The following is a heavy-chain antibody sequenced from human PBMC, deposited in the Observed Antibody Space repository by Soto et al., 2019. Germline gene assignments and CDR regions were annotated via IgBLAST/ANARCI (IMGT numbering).Heavy chain of an antibody. Sequence: GGSLRLSCAASGFTFSDYAMHWVRQAPGKGLEWVSYITSTNSYTDYADSVKGRFTISRDNAKNSLYLQMNSLRAEDTAVYYCARGIYSGWYRADAFAVWGQGTMVTVSS. CDR2: ITSTNSYT. CDR3: ARGIYSGWYRADAFAV. CDR1: GFTFSDYA. V-gene: IGHV3-11*05. J-gene: IGHJ3*01. D-gene: IGHD6-19*01.